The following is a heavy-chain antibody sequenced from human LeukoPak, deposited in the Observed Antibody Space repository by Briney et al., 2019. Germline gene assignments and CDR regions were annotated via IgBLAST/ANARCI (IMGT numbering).Heavy chain of an antibody. CDR3: AKGGSTSRVTTSRVVFGYYYYLDV. CDR1: GFTFSSHA. D-gene: IGHD4-17*01. Sequence: GGSLRLSCAASGFTFSSHAMSWVRQAPGKGLEWVSSLSGSGGTTYHADSVKGRFSISRDNSMNTPYLQLNSLRSEDTAVYYCAKGGSTSRVTTSRVVFGYYYYLDVWGKGTPVTVSS. CDR2: LSGSGGTT. J-gene: IGHJ6*03. V-gene: IGHV3-23*01.